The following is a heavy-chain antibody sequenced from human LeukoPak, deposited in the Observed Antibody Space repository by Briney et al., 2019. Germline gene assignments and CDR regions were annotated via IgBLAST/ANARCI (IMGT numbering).Heavy chain of an antibody. D-gene: IGHD4-11*01. CDR2: IYYSGST. Sequence: SETLSLTCTVSGGSISSYYWSWIRQPPGKGLEWIGYIYYSGSTNYNPSLKSRVTISVDTSKNQFSLKLSSVTAADTAVYYCARGDFNDYSLDYWGQGTLVTVSS. J-gene: IGHJ4*02. CDR3: ARGDFNDYSLDY. CDR1: GGSISSYY. V-gene: IGHV4-59*01.